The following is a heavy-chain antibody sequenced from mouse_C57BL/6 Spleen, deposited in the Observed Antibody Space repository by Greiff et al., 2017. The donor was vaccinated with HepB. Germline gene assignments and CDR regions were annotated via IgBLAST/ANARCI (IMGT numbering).Heavy chain of an antibody. V-gene: IGHV1-26*01. CDR3: ASDYGSSGY. J-gene: IGHJ2*01. D-gene: IGHD1-1*01. CDR2: INPNNGGT. Sequence: EVQLQQSGPELVKPGASVKISCKASGYTFTDYYMNWVKQSHGKSLEWIGDINPNNGGTSYNQKFKGKATLTVDKSSSTAYMELRSLTSEDSAFYYCASDYGSSGYWGQGTTLTVSS. CDR1: GYTFTDYY.